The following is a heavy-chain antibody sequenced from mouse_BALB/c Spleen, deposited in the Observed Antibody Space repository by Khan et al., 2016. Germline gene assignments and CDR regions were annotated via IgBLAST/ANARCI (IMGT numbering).Heavy chain of an antibody. Sequence: QVQLQQSGAELMKPGASVKISCKATDYTFSKYWIEWVKQRPGHGLEWIGEILPGSGITNYSEKFKGKATFTADTSSNTVYMQFISLTSEGSAVHYCARALGLRRVTYAMDYWGQGTSVTVSS. D-gene: IGHD3-1*01. J-gene: IGHJ4*01. CDR1: DYTFSKYW. V-gene: IGHV1-9*01. CDR2: ILPGSGIT. CDR3: ARALGLRRVTYAMDY.